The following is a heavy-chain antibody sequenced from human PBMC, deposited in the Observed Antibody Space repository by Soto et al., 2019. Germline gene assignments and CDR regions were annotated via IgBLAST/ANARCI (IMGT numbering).Heavy chain of an antibody. Sequence: SQTLSLTCAISGDSVSSNSAAWNWIRLSPSRGLEWLGRTYYRSRWHNDYSVSVKSRISINPGISKNQFSLQLNSVTPDDTAVYYCARENFWFCFDFWGQGTPVTVSS. V-gene: IGHV6-1*01. J-gene: IGHJ4*02. CDR1: GDSVSSNSAA. CDR2: TYYRSRWHN. D-gene: IGHD3-9*01. CDR3: ARENFWFCFDF.